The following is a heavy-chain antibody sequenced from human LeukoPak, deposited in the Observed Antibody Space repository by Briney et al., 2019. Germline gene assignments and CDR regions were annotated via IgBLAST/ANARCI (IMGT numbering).Heavy chain of an antibody. Sequence: GGSLRLSCAASGFTFSTYGMHWVRQAPGKGLEWGAAIWYDGSIKYYADSVKGRYTISRDNSKNTLNLNMHSLRVEDTAVYYCARAVGPFDFWGQGTIVIVSS. CDR1: GFTFSTYG. CDR2: IWYDGSIK. J-gene: IGHJ3*01. V-gene: IGHV3-33*01. CDR3: ARAVGPFDF.